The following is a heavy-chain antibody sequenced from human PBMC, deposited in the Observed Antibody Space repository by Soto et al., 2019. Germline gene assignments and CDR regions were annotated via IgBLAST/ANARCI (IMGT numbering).Heavy chain of an antibody. Sequence: SETLSLTCTVSGGSISSYYWSWIRQPPGKGLEWIGYIYYSGSTNYNPSLKSRVTISVDTSKNQFSLKLSSVTAADTAVYYCARDFTGYDGMDVRCQGTTVTVSS. CDR1: GGSISSYY. CDR3: ARDFTGYDGMDV. CDR2: IYYSGST. J-gene: IGHJ6*02. V-gene: IGHV4-59*01. D-gene: IGHD3-9*01.